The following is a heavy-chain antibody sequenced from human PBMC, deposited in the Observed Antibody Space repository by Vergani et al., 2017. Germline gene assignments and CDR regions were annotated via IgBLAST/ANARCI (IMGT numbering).Heavy chain of an antibody. V-gene: IGHV4-59*01. Sequence: QVRLQESGPGLVRPSETLSLTCTVSGGSLTPYYWSWIRQSPGKGLEWIGNIYYNGRTKYNPSLKSRATISADTSKDQFSLRLTSMTAADTAVYYLVRDTRRYFLDSIDGGDSDSPPFVPAVWGLGTGVIVSS. CDR3: VRDTRRYFLDSIDGGDSDSPPFVPAV. CDR1: GGSLTPYY. D-gene: IGHD2-21*01. CDR2: IYYNGRT. J-gene: IGHJ3*01.